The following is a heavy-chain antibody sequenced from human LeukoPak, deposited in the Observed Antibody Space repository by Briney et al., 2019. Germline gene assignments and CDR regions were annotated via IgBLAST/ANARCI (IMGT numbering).Heavy chain of an antibody. J-gene: IGHJ4*02. CDR1: GFTFSSYA. D-gene: IGHD1-26*01. CDR3: ARWRWELLDY. CDR2: ISYDGSNK. Sequence: GGSLRLSCAASGFTFSSYAMHSVRQAPRKGLEWVAVISYDGSNKYYADSVKGRFTISRDNSKNTLYLQMNSLRAEDTAVYYCARWRWELLDYWGQGTLVTVSS. V-gene: IGHV3-30*04.